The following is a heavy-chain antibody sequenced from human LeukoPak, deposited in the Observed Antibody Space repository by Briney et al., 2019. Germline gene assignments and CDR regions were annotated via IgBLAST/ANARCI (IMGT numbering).Heavy chain of an antibody. Sequence: GGSLSLSCAASGFTFSSYSMNWVRQAPGKGLEWVSSISSSSSYIYYADSVKGRFTISRDNAKNSLYLQMNSLRAEDTAVYYCARVKTKNAFDIWGQGTMVTVSS. V-gene: IGHV3-21*01. CDR1: GFTFSSYS. D-gene: IGHD2-8*01. CDR2: ISSSSSYI. CDR3: ARVKTKNAFDI. J-gene: IGHJ3*02.